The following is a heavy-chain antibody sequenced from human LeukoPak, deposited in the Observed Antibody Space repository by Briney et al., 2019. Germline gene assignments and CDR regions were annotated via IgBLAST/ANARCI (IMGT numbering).Heavy chain of an antibody. Sequence: GGSLRLSCAASGFTFSSYWMHWVRQAPGKGLVWVSRINTDGSSTSYADSVKGRFTISRDNAKNTLYLQMNGLRAEDTAVYYCAREHSLVAVADAFDCWGQGTLVTVSS. CDR2: INTDGSST. CDR1: GFTFSSYW. J-gene: IGHJ4*02. V-gene: IGHV3-74*01. CDR3: AREHSLVAVADAFDC. D-gene: IGHD6-19*01.